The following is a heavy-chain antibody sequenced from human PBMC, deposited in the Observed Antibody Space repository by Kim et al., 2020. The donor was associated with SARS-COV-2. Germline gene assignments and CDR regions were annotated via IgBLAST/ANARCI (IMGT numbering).Heavy chain of an antibody. V-gene: IGHV4-34*01. CDR1: GGSFSGYY. Sequence: SETLSLTCAVYGGSFSGYYWSWIRQPPGKGLEWIGEINHSGSTNYNPSLKSRVTISVDTSKNQFSLKLSSVTAADTAVYYCARSPGKVWGQGTMVTVSS. J-gene: IGHJ4*02. CDR3: ARSPGKV. CDR2: INHSGST.